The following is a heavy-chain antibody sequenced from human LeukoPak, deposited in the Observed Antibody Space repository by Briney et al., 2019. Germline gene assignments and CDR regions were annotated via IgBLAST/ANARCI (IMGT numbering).Heavy chain of an antibody. CDR3: ATSLMVKGVFDY. D-gene: IGHD2-8*01. CDR1: GFTLSTYG. Sequence: PGGSLRLSCAASGFTLSTYGMHWVRQAPDKGLEWVAFIRYDGSNKYYADSVKGRFTISRDNSKNTLYLQMNSLRSEDTAVYYCATSLMVKGVFDYWGQGTLVTVSS. J-gene: IGHJ4*02. V-gene: IGHV3-30*02. CDR2: IRYDGSNK.